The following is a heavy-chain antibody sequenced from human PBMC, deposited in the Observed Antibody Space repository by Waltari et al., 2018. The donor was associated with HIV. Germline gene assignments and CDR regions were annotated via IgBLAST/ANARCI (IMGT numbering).Heavy chain of an antibody. CDR2: IYSSGSN. V-gene: IGHV4-30-4*01. Sequence: QVQLQESGPGLVRPSQTLSLTCTVSGGSISSAGYYWSWIRQPPGKGLDWMGNIYSSGSNYYNPSLKSRGTISVDTSKNQFSLKLKSVTAADTAVYYLARGGVSYHDMDVWGQGTTVTVSS. CDR3: ARGGVSYHDMDV. D-gene: IGHD3-16*01. J-gene: IGHJ6*02. CDR1: GGSISSAGYY.